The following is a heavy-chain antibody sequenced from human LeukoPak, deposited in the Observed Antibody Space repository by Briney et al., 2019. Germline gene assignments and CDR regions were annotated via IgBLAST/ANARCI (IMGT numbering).Heavy chain of an antibody. J-gene: IGHJ4*02. V-gene: IGHV3-33*06. D-gene: IGHD2-2*01. CDR2: IWYDGSNK. Sequence: PGRSLRLSCAASGFTFSSYGMHWVRQAPGKGLEWVAVIWYDGSNKYYADSVKGRFTISRDNSKNTLYLQMNSLRAEDTAVYYCAKAKYCSSTSCLYRSFDYWGQGTLVTVSS. CDR1: GFTFSSYG. CDR3: AKAKYCSSTSCLYRSFDY.